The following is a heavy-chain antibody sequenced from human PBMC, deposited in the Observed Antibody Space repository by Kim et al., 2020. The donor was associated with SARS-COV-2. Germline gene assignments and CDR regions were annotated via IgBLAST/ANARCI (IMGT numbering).Heavy chain of an antibody. D-gene: IGHD3-10*01. CDR1: GFTFSSYG. J-gene: IGHJ3*02. V-gene: IGHV3-33*01. CDR2: IWYDGSNK. CDR3: ARDSAEYAFDI. Sequence: GGSLRLSCAASGFTFSSYGMHWVRQAPGKGLEWVAVIWYDGSNKYYADSVKGRFTISRDNSKNTLYLQMNSLRAEDTAVYYCARDSAEYAFDIWGQGTMVTVSS.